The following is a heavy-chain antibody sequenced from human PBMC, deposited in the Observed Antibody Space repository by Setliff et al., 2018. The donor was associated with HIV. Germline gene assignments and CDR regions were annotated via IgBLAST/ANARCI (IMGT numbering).Heavy chain of an antibody. CDR1: GASISSHNYY. Sequence: SETLSLTCTVSGASISSHNYYWGWIRQSPGKGLEWIASIRSSGDTYYNPSLQSRVIISVDTSNNQISLKLTSVTAADTAVYYCARRRPPPSGSYSKYYMDVWGKGTTVTVS. CDR3: ARRRPPPSGSYSKYYMDV. D-gene: IGHD1-26*01. CDR2: IRSSGDT. V-gene: IGHV4-39*01. J-gene: IGHJ6*03.